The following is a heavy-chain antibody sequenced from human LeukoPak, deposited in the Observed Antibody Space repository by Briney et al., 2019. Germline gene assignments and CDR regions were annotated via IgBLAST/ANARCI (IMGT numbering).Heavy chain of an antibody. CDR3: ARTGGYSGYVPDYYYYYYMDV. CDR2: INHSGST. Sequence: SETLSLTCAVYGGSFSGYYWSWICQPPGKGLEWIGEINHSGSTNYNPSLKSRVTISVDTSKNQFSLKLSSVTAADTAVYYCARTGGYSGYVPDYYYYYYMDVWGKGTTVTISS. J-gene: IGHJ6*03. V-gene: IGHV4-34*01. CDR1: GGSFSGYY. D-gene: IGHD5-12*01.